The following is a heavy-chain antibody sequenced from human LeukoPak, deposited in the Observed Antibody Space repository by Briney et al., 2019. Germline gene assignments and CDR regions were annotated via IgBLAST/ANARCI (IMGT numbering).Heavy chain of an antibody. D-gene: IGHD3-9*01. V-gene: IGHV3-23*01. CDR1: GFTFSSYG. CDR3: AKEGDYDILTGYTLVDY. CDR2: ISGSGGST. J-gene: IGHJ4*02. Sequence: GGTLRLSCAASGFTFSSYGMSWVRQAPGKGLEWVSAISGSGGSTYYADSVKGRFTISRDSSKNTLYLQMNSLRAEDTAVYYCAKEGDYDILTGYTLVDYWGQGTLVTVSS.